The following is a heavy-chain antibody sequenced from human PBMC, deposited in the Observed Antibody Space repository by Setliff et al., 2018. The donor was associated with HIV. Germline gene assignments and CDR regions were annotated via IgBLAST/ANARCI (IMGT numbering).Heavy chain of an antibody. CDR3: ARWGGLGSMIAVVPYLDAFDV. Sequence: LGESLKISCKGSGYTFPIYWIGWVRQMPGKGLEWMGIVSPSDSDTRYSPSFQGQVTIPVDKSISTAYLQWTSLKASDTAMYYCARWGGLGSMIAVVPYLDAFDVWGKGKMVTVSS. J-gene: IGHJ3*01. CDR1: GYTFPIYW. V-gene: IGHV5-51*01. D-gene: IGHD3-22*01. CDR2: VSPSDSDT.